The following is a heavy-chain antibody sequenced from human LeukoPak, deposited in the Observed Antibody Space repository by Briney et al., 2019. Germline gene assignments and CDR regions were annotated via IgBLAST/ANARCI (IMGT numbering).Heavy chain of an antibody. CDR2: IYYSGST. Sequence: RTSETLSLTCTVSGGSISSGGYYWSWIRQHPGKGLEWIGYIYYSGSTYYNPSLKSRVTISVDTSKNQFSLKLSSVTAADTAVYYCARGVFDGIWGIYPQATNWFDPWGQGTLVTASS. D-gene: IGHD7-27*01. CDR1: GGSISSGGYY. CDR3: ARGVFDGIWGIYPQATNWFDP. V-gene: IGHV4-31*03. J-gene: IGHJ5*02.